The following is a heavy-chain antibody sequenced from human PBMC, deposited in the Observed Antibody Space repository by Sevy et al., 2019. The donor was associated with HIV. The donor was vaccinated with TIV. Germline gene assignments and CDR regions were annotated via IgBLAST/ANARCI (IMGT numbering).Heavy chain of an antibody. CDR1: GFTFGDYA. D-gene: IGHD3-3*01. Sequence: GGSLRLSCTASGFTFGDYAMSWFRQAPGKGLEWVGFIRSKAYGGTTEYAASVKGRFTISRDDSKSIAYLQMNSLKTEDTAVYYCTRDKSYDFWSGYLNHYYYYGMDVWGQGTTVTVSS. J-gene: IGHJ6*02. CDR2: IRSKAYGGTT. V-gene: IGHV3-49*03. CDR3: TRDKSYDFWSGYLNHYYYYGMDV.